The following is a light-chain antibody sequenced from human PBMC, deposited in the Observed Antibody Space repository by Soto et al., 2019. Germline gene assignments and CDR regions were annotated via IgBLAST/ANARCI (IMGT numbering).Light chain of an antibody. CDR1: SSNIGAGYD. J-gene: IGLJ2*01. CDR3: QSYDSSLSGSVV. CDR2: GHS. V-gene: IGLV1-40*01. Sequence: QSVLTQPPSVSGAPGQRVTISCTGSSSNIGAGYDVHWYQHLPGTAPKLLIYGHSIRPSGVPDRFSGSKSGTSASLAITGLEAEDEADDYCQSYDSSLSGSVVFGGGTKLTVL.